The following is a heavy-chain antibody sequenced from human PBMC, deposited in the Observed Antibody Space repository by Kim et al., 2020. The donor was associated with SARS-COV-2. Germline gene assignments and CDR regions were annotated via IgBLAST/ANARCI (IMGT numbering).Heavy chain of an antibody. Sequence: ASVKVSCKASGYTFTGYYMHWVRQAPGQGLEWMGHINPNSGGTNYAQKFQGRVTMTRDTSISTAYMELSRLRSDDTAVYYCARGLGAMNNWGMDVWGQGTTVTVSS. D-gene: IGHD2-2*01. V-gene: IGHV1-2*06. CDR2: INPNSGGT. CDR3: ARGLGAMNNWGMDV. CDR1: GYTFTGYY. J-gene: IGHJ6*02.